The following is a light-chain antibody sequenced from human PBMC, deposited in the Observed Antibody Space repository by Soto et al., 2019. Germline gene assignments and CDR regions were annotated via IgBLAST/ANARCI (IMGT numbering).Light chain of an antibody. Sequence: QSVLTQPPSVSGSPGQSVAISCTGTSSDVGSYNRVSWYQQPPGTAPKVMIYEVSNRPSGVPDRFSGSKSGNTASLTISGLQAEDEADYYCRSYTSSSTYVFGNGTKVTVL. J-gene: IGLJ1*01. CDR2: EVS. V-gene: IGLV2-18*02. CDR1: SSDVGSYNR. CDR3: RSYTSSSTYV.